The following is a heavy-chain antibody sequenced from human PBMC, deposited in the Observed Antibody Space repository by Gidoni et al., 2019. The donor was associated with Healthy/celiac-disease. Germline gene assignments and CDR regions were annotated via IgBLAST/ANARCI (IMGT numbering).Heavy chain of an antibody. CDR3: TRGRDGYNPTYYGMDV. CDR2: IRSKAYGGTT. D-gene: IGHD5-12*01. J-gene: IGHJ6*02. V-gene: IGHV3-49*03. Sequence: EVQLVESGRGLVPPGRSLRLSCTASGFPFVDSALSWFRQAPGKGLEWVGFIRSKAYGGTTEYAASVKGRFTNSRDDSKSIAYLQMNSLKTEDTAVYYCTRGRDGYNPTYYGMDVWGQGTTVTVSS. CDR1: GFPFVDSA.